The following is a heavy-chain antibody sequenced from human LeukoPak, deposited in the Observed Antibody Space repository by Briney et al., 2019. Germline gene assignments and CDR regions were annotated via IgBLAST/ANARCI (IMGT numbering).Heavy chain of an antibody. Sequence: ASVKVSCKASRYTFTSYDINWVRQATGQGLEWMGWMNPNSGNTGYAQKFQGRVAMTRNTSISTAYMELSSLRSEDTAVYYCARKNYGSNRWFDPWGQGTLVTVSS. D-gene: IGHD4/OR15-4a*01. CDR1: RYTFTSYD. CDR2: MNPNSGNT. J-gene: IGHJ5*02. CDR3: ARKNYGSNRWFDP. V-gene: IGHV1-8*01.